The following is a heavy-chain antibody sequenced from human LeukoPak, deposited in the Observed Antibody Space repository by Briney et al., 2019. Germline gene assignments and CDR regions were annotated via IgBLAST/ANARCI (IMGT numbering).Heavy chain of an antibody. CDR2: IRSKAYGGTT. CDR3: TRVDNIAARQGY. Sequence: GGSLRLSCTASGFTFGDYAMSWVRQAPGKGLEWVCFIRSKAYGGTTEYAASVKGRFTISRDDSKSIAYLQMNSLKTEDTAVYYCTRVDNIAARQGYWGQGTLVTVSS. J-gene: IGHJ4*02. CDR1: GFTFGDYA. V-gene: IGHV3-49*04. D-gene: IGHD6-6*01.